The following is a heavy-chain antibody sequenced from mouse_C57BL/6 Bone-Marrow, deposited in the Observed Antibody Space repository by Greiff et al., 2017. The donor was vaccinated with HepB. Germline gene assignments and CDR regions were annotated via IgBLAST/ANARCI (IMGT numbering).Heavy chain of an antibody. J-gene: IGHJ2*01. D-gene: IGHD1-1*01. CDR3: ARAYYYGSSYGDFDY. V-gene: IGHV1-81*01. CDR2: IYPRSGNT. Sequence: VQLQQSGAELARPGASVKLSCKASGYTFTSYGISWVKQRTGQGLEWIGEIYPRSGNTYYNEKFKGKATLTADKSSSKAYMELRSLTSEDSAVYFCARAYYYGSSYGDFDYWGQGTTLTVAS. CDR1: GYTFTSYG.